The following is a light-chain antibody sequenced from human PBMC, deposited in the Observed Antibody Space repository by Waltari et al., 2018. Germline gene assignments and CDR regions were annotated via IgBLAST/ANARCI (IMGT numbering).Light chain of an antibody. V-gene: IGKV1-5*01. CDR3: QQFDTDVT. CDR2: KAS. Sequence: IQVIQSPSTLSASVCDTVTISCRVSHRINIWLAWYQQKPGKAPKLLIKKASTLEDGVPSRFSGSGSGTEFTLTIKSLQPDDFGTYFCQQFDTDVTFGQGTKVEI. J-gene: IGKJ2*01. CDR1: HRINIW.